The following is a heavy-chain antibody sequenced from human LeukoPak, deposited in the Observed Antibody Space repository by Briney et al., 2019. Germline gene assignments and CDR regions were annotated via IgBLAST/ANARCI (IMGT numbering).Heavy chain of an antibody. CDR1: GFSVSTSGVS. J-gene: IGHJ6*03. Sequence: SGPTLVNPTQTLTLTCTFSGFSVSTSGVSVGWIRQPPGKALEWLALIYWDDDKRYSPSLKSRLTITKDTSKNQVVLTMTNMDPVDTATYYCAHRFYDFWSGYTPGYMDVWGKGTTVTVSS. V-gene: IGHV2-5*02. CDR3: AHRFYDFWSGYTPGYMDV. D-gene: IGHD3-3*01. CDR2: IYWDDDK.